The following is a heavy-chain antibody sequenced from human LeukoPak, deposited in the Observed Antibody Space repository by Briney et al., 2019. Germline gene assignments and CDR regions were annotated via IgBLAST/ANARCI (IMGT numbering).Heavy chain of an antibody. Sequence: GGSLRLSCAASGFTFSSYAMHWVRQAPGKGLEWVAVISYDGSNKYYADSVKGRFTISRDNSKNTLYLQMNSLRAEDTAVYYCARSPRVYSPLFDPWGQGTLVTLSS. CDR3: ARSPRVYSPLFDP. CDR1: GFTFSSYA. D-gene: IGHD5-18*01. CDR2: ISYDGSNK. V-gene: IGHV3-30*01. J-gene: IGHJ5*02.